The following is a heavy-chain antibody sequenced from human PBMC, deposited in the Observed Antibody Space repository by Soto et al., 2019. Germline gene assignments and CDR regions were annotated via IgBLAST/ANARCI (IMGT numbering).Heavy chain of an antibody. CDR3: ARVRGQLYLHAFDI. D-gene: IGHD2-8*01. Sequence: CKASGGTFSSYAISWVRQAPGQGLEWMGGIIPIFGTANYAQKFQGRVTITADESTSTAYMELSSLRSEDTAVYYCARVRGQLYLHAFDIWGQGTMVTVSS. V-gene: IGHV1-69*01. J-gene: IGHJ3*02. CDR2: IIPIFGTA. CDR1: GGTFSSYA.